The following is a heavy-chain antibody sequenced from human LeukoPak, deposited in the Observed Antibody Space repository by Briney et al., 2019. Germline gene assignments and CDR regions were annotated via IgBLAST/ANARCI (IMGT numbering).Heavy chain of an antibody. V-gene: IGHV3-30*02. CDR3: AKVNWYRAARLAFDY. CDR1: GFTFSSYG. D-gene: IGHD6-6*01. J-gene: IGHJ4*02. Sequence: PGGSLRLSCAASGFTFSSYGMHWVRQAPGKGLEWVAFIRYDGSNKYYADSVKGRFTISRDNSKNTLYLQMNSLRAEDTAVYYCAKVNWYRAARLAFDYWGQGTLVTVSS. CDR2: IRYDGSNK.